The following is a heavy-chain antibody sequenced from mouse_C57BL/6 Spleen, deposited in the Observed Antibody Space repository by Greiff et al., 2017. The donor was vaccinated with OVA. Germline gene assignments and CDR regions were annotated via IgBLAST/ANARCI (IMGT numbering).Heavy chain of an antibody. CDR1: GYAFSSYW. CDR2: IYPGDGDT. D-gene: IGHD2-1*01. CDR3: ARRDYGNYDYAMDY. J-gene: IGHJ4*01. V-gene: IGHV1-80*01. Sequence: VQLQQSGAELVKPGASVKISCKASGYAFSSYWMNWVKQRPGKGLEWIGQIYPGDGDTNYNGKFKGKATLTADKSSSTAYMQLSSLTSEDAAVYFCARRDYGNYDYAMDYWGQGTSVTVSS.